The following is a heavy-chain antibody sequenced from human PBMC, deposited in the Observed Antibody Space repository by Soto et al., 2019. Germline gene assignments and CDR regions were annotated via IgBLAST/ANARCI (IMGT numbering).Heavy chain of an antibody. CDR3: ARGSSIAGLYYGMDV. J-gene: IGHJ6*02. Sequence: SETLSLTCTVSGSSISSGGYYWSWIRQHPGKGLEWIGYIYYSGITYYNPSLKSRVTMSLDTSNNQFSLKLSSVTAADTAVYYCARGSSIAGLYYGMDVWGQGTTVTVSS. V-gene: IGHV4-31*03. CDR2: IYYSGIT. D-gene: IGHD6-6*01. CDR1: GSSISSGGYY.